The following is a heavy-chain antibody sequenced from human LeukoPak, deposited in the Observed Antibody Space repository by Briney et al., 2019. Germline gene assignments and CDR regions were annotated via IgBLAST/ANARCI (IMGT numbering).Heavy chain of an antibody. CDR2: INWNGGST. J-gene: IGHJ3*02. CDR3: AGMNYDILTGYYTGAFDI. D-gene: IGHD3-9*01. V-gene: IGHV3-20*04. Sequence: GGSLRLSCAASGFTFTSYGIHWVRQAPGKGLEWVSGINWNGGSTGYADSVKGRFTISRDNAKNSLYLQMNSLRAEDTALYYCAGMNYDILTGYYTGAFDIWGQGTMVTVSS. CDR1: GFTFTSYG.